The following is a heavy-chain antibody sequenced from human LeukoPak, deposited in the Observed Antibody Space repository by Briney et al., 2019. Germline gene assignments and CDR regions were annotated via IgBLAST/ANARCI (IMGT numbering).Heavy chain of an antibody. Sequence: PSETLSLTCTVSGGAISGYYWSWFRQPPGKGLEWIGYIYHSGRTNYNPSLKSRVTISVDTSKNQSSLKLSSVTAADTAVYYCARRIYDSSGYYYWYFDLWGRGTLVTVSS. V-gene: IGHV4-59*08. J-gene: IGHJ2*01. CDR1: GGAISGYY. D-gene: IGHD3-22*01. CDR3: ARRIYDSSGYYYWYFDL. CDR2: IYHSGRT.